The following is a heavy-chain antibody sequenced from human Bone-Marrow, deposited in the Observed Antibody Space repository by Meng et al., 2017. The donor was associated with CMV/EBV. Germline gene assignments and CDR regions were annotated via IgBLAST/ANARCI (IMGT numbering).Heavy chain of an antibody. CDR2: INHSGST. CDR1: GGSFSGYY. Sequence: SETLSLTCAVYGGSFSGYYWSWIRQPPGKGLEWIGEINHSGSTNYNPSLKSRVTISVDTSKNQFSLKLSSVTAADTAVYYCARDYDSSGYYDYWGQGTLVTVSS. D-gene: IGHD3-22*01. J-gene: IGHJ4*02. V-gene: IGHV4-34*01. CDR3: ARDYDSSGYYDY.